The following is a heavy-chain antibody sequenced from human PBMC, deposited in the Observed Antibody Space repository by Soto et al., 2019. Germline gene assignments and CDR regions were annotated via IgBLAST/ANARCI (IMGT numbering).Heavy chain of an antibody. V-gene: IGHV4-4*07. Sequence: SETLSLSCSVSGASMNTYFWSWIRQPAGEGLEWIGRVYTSGTTNYNPSLKSRVTMSVXXXXXXVXLXLXXLTAAXTGRYYCARDEPATGECFDIWGHGTMVTVSS. CDR3: ARDEPATGECFDI. CDR1: GASMNTYF. D-gene: IGHD3-10*01. J-gene: IGHJ3*02. CDR2: VYTSGTT.